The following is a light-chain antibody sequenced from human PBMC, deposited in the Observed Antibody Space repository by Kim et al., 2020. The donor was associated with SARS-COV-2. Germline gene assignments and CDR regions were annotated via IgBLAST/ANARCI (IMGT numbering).Light chain of an antibody. CDR3: QEYKSNSLT. CDR2: DAS. V-gene: IGKV1-5*01. J-gene: IGKJ1*01. CDR1: QSISIW. Sequence: DIQMTQSPSTLSASVGDRVTITCRASQSISIWLAWYQQKPGKAPNLLIYDASNLESGVPSRFSGSGSGTEFTLTISSLQPDDFATYFCQEYKSNSLTFGQGTKVDIK.